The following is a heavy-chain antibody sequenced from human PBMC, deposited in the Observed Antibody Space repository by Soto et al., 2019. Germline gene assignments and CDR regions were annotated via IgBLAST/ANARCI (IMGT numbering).Heavy chain of an antibody. Sequence: NPSETLSLTCTVSGGSISSYYWSWIRQPPGKGLEWIGYIYYSGSTNYNPSLKSRVTISVDTSKNQFSLKLSSVTAADTAVYYCARGGYYYGSGSYPPFDYWGQGTLVTVSS. CDR1: GGSISSYY. J-gene: IGHJ4*02. CDR2: IYYSGST. CDR3: ARGGYYYGSGSYPPFDY. D-gene: IGHD3-10*01. V-gene: IGHV4-59*01.